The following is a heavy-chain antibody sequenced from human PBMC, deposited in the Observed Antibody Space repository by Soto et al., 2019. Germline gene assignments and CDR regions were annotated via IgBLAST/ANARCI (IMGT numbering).Heavy chain of an antibody. J-gene: IGHJ4*02. CDR3: ARAAFAQYLDY. Sequence: GASVKVSCKASGFTFSNYHMHWVRQAPGQSLEWMGGISPRGDSTLYAQNFQGRVTMTRDTTTGTVYMELGSLRSEDTAVYYCARAAFAQYLDYWGQGTLVTVSS. CDR1: GFTFSNYH. V-gene: IGHV1-46*01. CDR2: ISPRGDST. D-gene: IGHD3-16*01.